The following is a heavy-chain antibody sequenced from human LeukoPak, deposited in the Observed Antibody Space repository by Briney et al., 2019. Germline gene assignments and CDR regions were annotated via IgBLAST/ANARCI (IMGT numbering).Heavy chain of an antibody. V-gene: IGHV4-59*01. CDR1: GGSISSYY. CDR2: IYYSGST. D-gene: IGHD4-23*01. J-gene: IGHJ5*02. Sequence: SETLSLTCTVSGGSISSYYWSWIRQPPGKGLEWIGYIYYSGSTNYNPSLKSRVTISVDTSKNQFSLKLSSVTAADTAVYYCARAHYGGWSNWFDPWGQGTLVTVSS. CDR3: ARAHYGGWSNWFDP.